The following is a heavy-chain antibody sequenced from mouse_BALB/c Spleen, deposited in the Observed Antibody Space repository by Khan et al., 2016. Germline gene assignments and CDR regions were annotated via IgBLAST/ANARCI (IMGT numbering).Heavy chain of an antibody. CDR2: LFPGDGDA. D-gene: IGHD2-3*01. CDR3: VRSPVGYYVGRFAY. CDR1: GYAFSNYW. Sequence: QVQLKQSGAELLRPGSSVKISCKASGYAFSNYWMNWVKQRPGQGLEWIGQLFPGDGDANYNGKFKDKATLTADKSSSPVYIQLTSLTSEDSAVYFCVRSPVGYYVGRFAYWGQGTLVTVSA. V-gene: IGHV1-80*01. J-gene: IGHJ3*01.